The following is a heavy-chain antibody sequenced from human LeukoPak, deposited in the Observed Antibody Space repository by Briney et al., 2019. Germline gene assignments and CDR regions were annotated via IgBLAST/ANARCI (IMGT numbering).Heavy chain of an antibody. CDR1: RGTFSSYA. D-gene: IGHD3-3*01. CDR2: IIPIFGTA. V-gene: IGHV1-69*05. CDR3: AREGPGSGYYYSWFDP. Sequence: SVKVSCKASRGTFSSYAISWVRQAPGQGLEWMGGIIPIFGTANYAQKFQGRVTITTDESTSTAYMELSSLRSEDTAVYYCAREGPGSGYYYSWFDPWGQGTLVTVSS. J-gene: IGHJ5*02.